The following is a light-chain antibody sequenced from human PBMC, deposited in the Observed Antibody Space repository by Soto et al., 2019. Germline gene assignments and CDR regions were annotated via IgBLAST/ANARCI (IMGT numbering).Light chain of an antibody. CDR2: GAS. V-gene: IGKV3-20*01. Sequence: EIVLTQSPGTLSLSPGERATLSCRASQSVSSSYFAWYQQKPGQAPRLLIYGASSRATGIPDRFSGSGSGTDFTLTISRLEPEDFVVYYCQQYGTSPYTFAQGTKLDIK. J-gene: IGKJ2*01. CDR1: QSVSSSY. CDR3: QQYGTSPYT.